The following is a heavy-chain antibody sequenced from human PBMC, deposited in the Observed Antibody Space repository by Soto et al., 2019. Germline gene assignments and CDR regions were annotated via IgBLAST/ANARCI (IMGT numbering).Heavy chain of an antibody. CDR1: GFSLSTSGVG. J-gene: IGHJ6*02. D-gene: IGHD1-7*01. CDR3: ARQPYNWNYDTGYYYGMDV. Sequence: QITLKESGPTLVKPTQTLTLTCTFSGFSLSTSGVGVGWIRQPPGKALEWLALIYWDDDKRYSPSLKSRLTITKDTSKNPVVLTMTNMDPVDTATYYCARQPYNWNYDTGYYYGMDVWGQGTTVTVSS. CDR2: IYWDDDK. V-gene: IGHV2-5*02.